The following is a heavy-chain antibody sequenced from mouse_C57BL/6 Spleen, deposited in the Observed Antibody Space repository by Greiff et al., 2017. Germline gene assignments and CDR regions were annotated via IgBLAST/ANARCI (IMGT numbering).Heavy chain of an antibody. D-gene: IGHD1-1*01. CDR3: ASVVANPLYYFDY. CDR2: IDPSDSYT. CDR1: GYTFTSYW. V-gene: IGHV1-69*01. Sequence: VQLKESGAELVMPGASVKLSCKASGYTFTSYWMHWVKQRPGQGLEWIGEIDPSDSYTNYNQKFKGKSTLTVDKSSSTAYMQLSSLTSEDSAVYYCASVVANPLYYFDYWGQGTTLTVSS. J-gene: IGHJ2*01.